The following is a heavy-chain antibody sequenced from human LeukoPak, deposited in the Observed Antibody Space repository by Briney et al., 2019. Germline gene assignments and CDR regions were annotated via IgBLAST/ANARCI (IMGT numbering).Heavy chain of an antibody. CDR1: GFTFSTYS. CDR2: ISSSSRTT. J-gene: IGHJ4*02. CDR3: ARGKTTVTTFFW. Sequence: PGGSLRLSCAASGFTFSTYSMNWVRQAPGKGLEWVSYISSSSRTTYYADSVKGRFTISRDNAKNSLYLQMNSLRDEDTAVYYCARGKTTVTTFFWWGQGTLVTVSS. V-gene: IGHV3-48*02. D-gene: IGHD4-17*01.